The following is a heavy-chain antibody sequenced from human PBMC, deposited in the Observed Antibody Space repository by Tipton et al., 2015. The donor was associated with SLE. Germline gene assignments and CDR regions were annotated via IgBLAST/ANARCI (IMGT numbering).Heavy chain of an antibody. CDR3: ARGVLRPFDY. V-gene: IGHV4-34*01. CDR2: INHSGST. J-gene: IGHJ4*02. Sequence: TLSLTCTVSGDAINSGGYYRSWIRQPPGKGLEWIGEINHSGSTNYSPSLKSRVTISVDTSKNQFSLKLSSVTAADTAVYYCARGVLRPFDYWGQGTLVTVSS. D-gene: IGHD1-1*01. CDR1: GDAINSGGYY.